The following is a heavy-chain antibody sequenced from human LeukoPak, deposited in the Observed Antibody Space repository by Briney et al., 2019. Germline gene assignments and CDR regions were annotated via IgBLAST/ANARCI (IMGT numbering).Heavy chain of an antibody. CDR1: GGSTSSAGYY. CDR2: VYYSGNT. Sequence: SETLSLTCSVSGGSTSSAGYYWSWIRQHPGKGLEWIGYVYYSGNTYYNPSLKSRLTISVDTSKTQFSLKLNSVTAADTAVYYCARSISYGSAFDIWAKGQWSPSLQ. D-gene: IGHD5-18*01. J-gene: IGHJ3*02. V-gene: IGHV4-31*03. CDR3: ARSISYGSAFDI.